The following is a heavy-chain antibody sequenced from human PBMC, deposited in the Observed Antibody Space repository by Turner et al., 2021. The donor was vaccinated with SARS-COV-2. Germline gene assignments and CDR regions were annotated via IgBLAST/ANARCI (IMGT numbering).Heavy chain of an antibody. V-gene: IGHV4-34*01. J-gene: IGHJ4*01. CDR3: ARGQYAETGAFDY. CDR1: GGSISGYY. Sequence: QVQLQQWGAGLLKPSETLSLTCAVYGGSISGYYWSWIRQPPGKGLEGIGEINHSGNTKYNTSLERRITLSVDTSKTQFSLKLSFVTAADTAVYYCARGQYAETGAFDYWGQGTLVTVSS. CDR2: INHSGNT. D-gene: IGHD2-8*02.